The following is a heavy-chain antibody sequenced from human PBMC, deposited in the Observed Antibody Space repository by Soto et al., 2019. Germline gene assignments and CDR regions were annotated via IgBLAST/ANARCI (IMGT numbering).Heavy chain of an antibody. D-gene: IGHD5-18*01. CDR3: AKDLGYGRDAFDI. Sequence: GGSLRLSCAASGFTFSSYAMSWVRQAPGKGLEWVSAISGSGGSTYYTDSVKGRFTISRDNSKNTLYLQMNSLRAEDTAVYYCAKDLGYGRDAFDIWGQGTMVTVSS. CDR1: GFTFSSYA. V-gene: IGHV3-23*01. CDR2: ISGSGGST. J-gene: IGHJ3*02.